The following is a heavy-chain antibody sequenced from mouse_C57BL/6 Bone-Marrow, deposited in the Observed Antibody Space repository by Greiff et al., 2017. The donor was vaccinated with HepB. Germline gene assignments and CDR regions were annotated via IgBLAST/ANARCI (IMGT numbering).Heavy chain of an antibody. CDR3: TRRGDYAWFAY. J-gene: IGHJ3*01. CDR2: IDPETGGT. V-gene: IGHV1-15*01. D-gene: IGHD2-4*01. Sequence: VKLQESGAELVRPGASVTLSCKASGYTFTDYEMHWVKQTPVHGLEWIGAIDPETGGTAYNQKFKGKAILTADKSSSTAYMELRSLTSEDSAVYYCTRRGDYAWFAYWGQGTLVTVSA. CDR1: GYTFTDYE.